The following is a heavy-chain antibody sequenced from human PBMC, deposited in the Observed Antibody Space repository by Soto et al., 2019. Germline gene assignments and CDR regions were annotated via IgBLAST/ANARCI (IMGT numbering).Heavy chain of an antibody. J-gene: IGHJ1*01. Sequence: EVQLVEAGGGLVQPGWSLRLSCAASGFTFSSYSMNWVRQAPGKGLEWVSYISSSSSTIYYADSVKGRFTISRDNAKNSLYLQMNSLRAEDTAVYYCARDLPGGRGYFQHWGQGTLVTVSS. CDR3: ARDLPGGRGYFQH. CDR2: ISSSSSTI. D-gene: IGHD3-16*01. CDR1: GFTFSSYS. V-gene: IGHV3-48*01.